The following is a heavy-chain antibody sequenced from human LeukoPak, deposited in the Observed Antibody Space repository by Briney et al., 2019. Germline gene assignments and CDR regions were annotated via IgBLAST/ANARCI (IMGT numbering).Heavy chain of an antibody. CDR3: ARDVVSANGAFDI. D-gene: IGHD2-21*01. V-gene: IGHV4-34*01. Sequence: SETLSLTCAVYGGSFSGYYWSWIRQPPGKGLEWIGEINHSGSTNYNPSLKSRVTISVDTSKNQFSLKLSSVTAADTAVYYCARDVVSANGAFDIWGQGTMVTVSS. CDR2: INHSGST. CDR1: GGSFSGYY. J-gene: IGHJ3*02.